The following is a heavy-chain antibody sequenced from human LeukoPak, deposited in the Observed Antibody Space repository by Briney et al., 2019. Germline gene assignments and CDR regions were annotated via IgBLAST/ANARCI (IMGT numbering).Heavy chain of an antibody. J-gene: IGHJ5*02. CDR1: GGSISSGSYY. V-gene: IGHV4-61*02. Sequence: SETLSLTCTVSGGSISSGSYYWSWIRQPAGKGLEWIGRIYTSGSTNYNPSLKSRVTISVDTSKNQFSLKLSSVTAADTAMYYCARDLGSWFDPWGQGTLVTVSS. D-gene: IGHD2-15*01. CDR2: IYTSGST. CDR3: ARDLGSWFDP.